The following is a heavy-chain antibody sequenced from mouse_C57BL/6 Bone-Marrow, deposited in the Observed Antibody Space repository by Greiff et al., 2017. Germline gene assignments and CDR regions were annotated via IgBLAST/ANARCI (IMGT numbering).Heavy chain of an antibody. D-gene: IGHD1-1*01. V-gene: IGHV5-4*01. Sequence: EVKVVESGGGLVKPGGSLKLSCAASGFTFSSYAMSWVRQTPEKRLEWVATISRDNAKNNLYLQMSHLKSEDTAMYYCARDDDDGSYFDYWGQGTTLTVSS. CDR3: ARDDDDGSYFDY. J-gene: IGHJ2*01. CDR1: GFTFSSYA.